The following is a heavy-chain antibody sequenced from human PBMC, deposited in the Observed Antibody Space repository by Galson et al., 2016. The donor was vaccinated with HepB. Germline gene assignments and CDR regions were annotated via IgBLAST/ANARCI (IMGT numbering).Heavy chain of an antibody. CDR2: INQDGSEK. J-gene: IGHJ4*02. V-gene: IGHV3-7*01. D-gene: IGHD3-10*01. CDR3: ARAGRKTRRGYFYDSGIDH. CDR1: GFTFTNHF. Sequence: SLRLSCAASGFTFTNHFMSWVRQVPGKGLEWLANINQDGSEKFYVDSVKGRFTISRDNTKNSLYLQMDSLRADDTAVYYCARAGRKTRRGYFYDSGIDHWGQGALVTVSS.